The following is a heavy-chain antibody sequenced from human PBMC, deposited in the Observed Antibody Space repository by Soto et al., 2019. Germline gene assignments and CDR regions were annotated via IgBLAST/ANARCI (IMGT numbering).Heavy chain of an antibody. CDR3: ASREDCSGCRCYDAFDI. D-gene: IGHD2-15*01. V-gene: IGHV1-46*01. J-gene: IGHJ3*02. Sequence: QVQLVQPGAEVKKPVASVKVSCKASGYTLTRYYMHWVRQAPGQGLAWMGIINPSGGSTSYAQKFQGRVTVTRDTSTSTVYMELRSLGSEDTAGYYCASREDCSGCRCYDAFDIWCEGTMVTVSS. CDR2: INPSGGST. CDR1: GYTLTRYY.